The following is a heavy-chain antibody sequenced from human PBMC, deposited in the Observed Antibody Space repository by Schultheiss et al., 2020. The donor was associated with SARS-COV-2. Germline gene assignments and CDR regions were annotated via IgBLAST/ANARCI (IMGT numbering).Heavy chain of an antibody. V-gene: IGHV3-7*02. D-gene: IGHD2-2*01. CDR1: GFTFSSYW. J-gene: IGHJ5*02. Sequence: GESLKISCAASGFTFSSYWMSWVRQAPGKGLEWVANIKQDGSEKYYVDSVKGRFTISRDNAKNSLYLQMNSLRAEDTAVYYCATFVGYCSSTSCPNWFDPWGQGTLVTVSS. CDR3: ATFVGYCSSTSCPNWFDP. CDR2: IKQDGSEK.